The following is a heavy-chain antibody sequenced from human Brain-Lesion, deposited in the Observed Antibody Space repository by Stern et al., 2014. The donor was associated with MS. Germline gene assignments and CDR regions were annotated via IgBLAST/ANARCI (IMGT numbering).Heavy chain of an antibody. CDR3: AKLWLGELPESPFDY. CDR2: IYYRGST. D-gene: IGHD3-10*01. J-gene: IGHJ4*02. CDR1: GGSISSSSYY. Sequence: VQLVESGPGLVKPSETLSLTCTVSGGSISSSSYYWGWIRQPPGKGLEWIGSIYYRGSTYYNPSLKSRVTISMDTSQNQFSLRLSLVTAADTAVYFCAKLWLGELPESPFDYWGQGTLVTVSS. V-gene: IGHV4-39*01.